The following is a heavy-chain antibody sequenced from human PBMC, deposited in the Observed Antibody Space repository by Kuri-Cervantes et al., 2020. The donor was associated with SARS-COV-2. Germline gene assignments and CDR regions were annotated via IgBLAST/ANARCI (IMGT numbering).Heavy chain of an antibody. J-gene: IGHJ3*02. V-gene: IGHV4-34*01. CDR1: GGSFSGYY. Sequence: GSLRLSCAVYGGSFSGYYWSWIRQPPGKGLEWIGEINHSGSTNYNPSLKSRVTISVDTSKNQLSLKLSSVTAADTAVYYCATSLPYYYGSGSYAIGVDAFDIWGQGTMVTVSS. CDR2: INHSGST. CDR3: ATSLPYYYGSGSYAIGVDAFDI. D-gene: IGHD3-10*01.